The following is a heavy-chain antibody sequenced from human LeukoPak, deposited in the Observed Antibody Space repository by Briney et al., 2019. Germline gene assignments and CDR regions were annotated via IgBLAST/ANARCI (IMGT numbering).Heavy chain of an antibody. CDR2: IWSDGSKE. D-gene: IGHD3-16*01. Sequence: GGSLRLSCAASGSTFSTYGFHWVRQAPGKGLEWVAVIWSDGSKEYYADSVKGRFTISRDNSKNTVYLQMDSLRAEDTAVYYCARDGALGRFDLWGQGTLVTVSS. CDR1: GSTFSTYG. V-gene: IGHV3-33*08. J-gene: IGHJ4*02. CDR3: ARDGALGRFDL.